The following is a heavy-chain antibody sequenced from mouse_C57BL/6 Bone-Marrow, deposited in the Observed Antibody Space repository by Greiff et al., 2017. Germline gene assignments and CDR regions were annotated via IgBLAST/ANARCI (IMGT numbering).Heavy chain of an antibody. V-gene: IGHV1-55*01. Sequence: QVQLQQSGAELVKPGASVKMSCKASGYTFTSYWITWVKQRPGQGLEWIGDIYPGSGSTNYNEKFKSKATLTVDTSSSTAYMQLSSLTSEDSAVYYCARFGYGYDGAWFAYWGQGTLVTVSA. D-gene: IGHD2-2*01. CDR2: IYPGSGST. CDR3: ARFGYGYDGAWFAY. CDR1: GYTFTSYW. J-gene: IGHJ3*01.